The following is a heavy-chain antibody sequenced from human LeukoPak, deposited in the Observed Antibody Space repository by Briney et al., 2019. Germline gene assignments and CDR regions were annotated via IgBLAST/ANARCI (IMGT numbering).Heavy chain of an antibody. Sequence: SETLSLTCTVSGGSISSGGYYWSWIRQPPGKGLEWIGYIYHSGSTYYNPSLKSRVTISVDTSKNQFSLKLSSVTAADAAVYYCGRGGGSSWWGYYFDYWGQGTLVTVSS. V-gene: IGHV4-30-2*01. D-gene: IGHD6-13*01. CDR3: GRGGGSSWWGYYFDY. CDR1: GGSISSGGYY. CDR2: IYHSGST. J-gene: IGHJ4*02.